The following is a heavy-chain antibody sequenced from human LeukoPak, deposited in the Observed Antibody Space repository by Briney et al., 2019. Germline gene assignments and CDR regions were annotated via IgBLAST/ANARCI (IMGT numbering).Heavy chain of an antibody. CDR1: GFTFSRYA. J-gene: IGHJ6*03. D-gene: IGHD2-2*01. V-gene: IGHV4-39*01. CDR2: IYYSGST. CDR3: ASYPTNPSIVVVPAAMGPYYYMDV. Sequence: PGGSLRLSCAASGFTFSRYAMSWVRQPPGKGLEWIGSIYYSGSTYYNPSLKSRVTISVDTSKNQFSLKLSSVTAADTAVYYCASYPTNPSIVVVPAAMGPYYYMDVWGKGTTVTVSS.